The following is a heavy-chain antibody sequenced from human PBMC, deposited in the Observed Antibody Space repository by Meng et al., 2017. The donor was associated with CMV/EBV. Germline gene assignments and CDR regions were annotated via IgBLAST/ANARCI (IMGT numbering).Heavy chain of an antibody. CDR1: GGSFSGYY. V-gene: IGHV4-34*01. CDR3: ASSTVVTDLDY. Sequence: SETLSLTCAVYGGSFSGYYWSWIRQPPGKGLEWIGEINHSGSTNYNPSLKSRVTIPVDTSKNQFSLKLSSVTAADTAVYYCASSTVVTDLDYWGQGTLVTVSS. J-gene: IGHJ4*02. D-gene: IGHD4-23*01. CDR2: INHSGST.